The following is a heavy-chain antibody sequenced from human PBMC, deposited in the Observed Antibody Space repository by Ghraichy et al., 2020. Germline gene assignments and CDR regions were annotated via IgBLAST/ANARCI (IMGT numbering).Heavy chain of an antibody. D-gene: IGHD6-6*01. CDR1: GGSISNYY. CDR3: ARGLGLCWFDP. V-gene: IGHV4-59*01. Sequence: SETLSLTCTVSGGSISNYYWSWIRQPPGKGLEWIGYIYYSGSTNYNPSLKSRVTITINTSKNQFSLKVTSVAAADTAVYYCARGLGLCWFDPWGQGTLVTVSS. CDR2: IYYSGST. J-gene: IGHJ5*02.